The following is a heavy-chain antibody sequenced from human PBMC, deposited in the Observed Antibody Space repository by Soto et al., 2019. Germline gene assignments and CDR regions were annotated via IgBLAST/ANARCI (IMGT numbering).Heavy chain of an antibody. CDR2: INAYNGNT. CDR1: GYRCTSYG. Sequence: QVQLVQSGAEVKNRGASVKVSCKAFGYRCTSYGIVCARQAPGQGLEWMGWINAYNGNTNYAQNFQGRVTLTTDTSTSTAYMELRSLISNETAVYYCAMVDVYVTASPQDVWCRGTTGTVSS. CDR3: AMVDVYVTASPQDV. D-gene: IGHD3-16*01. V-gene: IGHV1-18*01. J-gene: IGHJ6*02.